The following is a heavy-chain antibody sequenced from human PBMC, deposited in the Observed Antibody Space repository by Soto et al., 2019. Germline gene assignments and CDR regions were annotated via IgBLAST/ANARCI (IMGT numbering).Heavy chain of an antibody. CDR2: ISSNGGST. Sequence: EVQLVESGGGLVQPGGSLRLSCAASGFTFSSYAMHWVRQAPGKGLEYVSAISSNGGSTYYANSVKGRFTISRDNSKNTLYLQMGSLRAEDMAVYYGARVDAPYGDYVGAFDYWGQGTLVTVSS. CDR1: GFTFSSYA. J-gene: IGHJ4*02. CDR3: ARVDAPYGDYVGAFDY. D-gene: IGHD4-17*01. V-gene: IGHV3-64*01.